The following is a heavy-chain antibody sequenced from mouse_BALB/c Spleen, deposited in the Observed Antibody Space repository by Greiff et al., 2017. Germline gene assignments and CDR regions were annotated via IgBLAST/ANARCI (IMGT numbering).Heavy chain of an antibody. CDR3: AREGGIYDGYPYYFDY. V-gene: IGHV1-12*01. CDR2: IYPGNGGT. CDR1: GYTFTSYN. D-gene: IGHD2-3*01. Sequence: QVQLQQSGAELVRSGASVKMSCKASGYTFTSYNMHWVKQTPGQGLELIGYIYPGNGGTNYNQKFKGKATLTADTSSSTAYMQISSLTSEDSAVYFCAREGGIYDGYPYYFDYWGQGTTLTVSS. J-gene: IGHJ2*01.